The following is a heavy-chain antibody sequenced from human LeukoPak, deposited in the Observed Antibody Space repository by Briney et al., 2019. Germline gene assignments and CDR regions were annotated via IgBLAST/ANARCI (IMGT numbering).Heavy chain of an antibody. CDR2: IYPGESIYASENT. D-gene: IGHD1-26*01. J-gene: IGHJ5*02. CDR1: GVSISAYY. Sequence: SETLSLTCSVSGVSISAYYWSWIRQPAGKGLEWIGRIYPGESIYASENTNYNPSLKSRVTISVDTSKNQFSLKLSSVTAADTAVYYCARMRSGWFDPWGQGTLVTVSS. V-gene: IGHV4-4*07. CDR3: ARMRSGWFDP.